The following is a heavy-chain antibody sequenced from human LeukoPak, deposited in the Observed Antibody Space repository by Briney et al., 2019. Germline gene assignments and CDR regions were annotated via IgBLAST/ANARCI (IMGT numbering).Heavy chain of an antibody. V-gene: IGHV4-34*01. CDR2: INHSGST. Sequence: NPSETLSLTCAVYGGSFSGYYWSWIRQPPGKGLEWIGEINHSGSTNYNPSLKSRVTISVDTSKNQFSLKLSSVTAADTAVYYCASLAPIYCSGGSCGTNWFDPWGQGTLVTVSS. D-gene: IGHD2-15*01. CDR3: ASLAPIYCSGGSCGTNWFDP. CDR1: GGSFSGYY. J-gene: IGHJ5*02.